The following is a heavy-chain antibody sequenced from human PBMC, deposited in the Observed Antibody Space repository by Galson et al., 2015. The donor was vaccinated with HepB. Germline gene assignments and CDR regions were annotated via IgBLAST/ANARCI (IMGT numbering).Heavy chain of an antibody. D-gene: IGHD3-9*01. J-gene: IGHJ4*02. CDR2: ISAYNGNT. CDR1: GYTFTSYG. Sequence: SVKVSCKASGYTFTSYGISWVRQAPGQGLEWMGWISAYNGNTNYAQKLQGRVTMTTDTSTSTAYMELRSLRSDDTAVYYCATSHDILTGYYDYSFDYWGQGTLVTVSS. CDR3: ATSHDILTGYYDYSFDY. V-gene: IGHV1-18*04.